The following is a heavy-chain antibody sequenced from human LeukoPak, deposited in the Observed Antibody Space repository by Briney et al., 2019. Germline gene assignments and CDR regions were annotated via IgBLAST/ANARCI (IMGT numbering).Heavy chain of an antibody. V-gene: IGHV3-23*01. CDR3: AKENYDILTGYYNGGFDY. Sequence: SGGSLRLSCAASGFTFDDYGMSWVRQAPGKGLEWVSAISSSGGSTYYADSVKGRFTISRDNSKNTLFLQINSLRAEDTAVYYCAKENYDILTGYYNGGFDYWGQGTLVTVSS. J-gene: IGHJ4*02. CDR1: GFTFDDYG. D-gene: IGHD3-9*01. CDR2: ISSSGGST.